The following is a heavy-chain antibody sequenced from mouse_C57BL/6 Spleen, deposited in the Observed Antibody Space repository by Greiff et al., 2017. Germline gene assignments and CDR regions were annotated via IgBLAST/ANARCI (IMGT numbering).Heavy chain of an antibody. Sequence: VKLVESDAELVKPGASVKISCKASGYTFTDHTIHWMKQRPEQGLEWIGYIYPRDGSTKYNEKFKGKATLTADKSSSTAYMQLNSLTSEDSAVYFCARDYYYGSFPHFDYWGQGTTLTVSS. J-gene: IGHJ2*01. CDR3: ARDYYYGSFPHFDY. CDR1: GYTFTDHT. V-gene: IGHV1-78*01. D-gene: IGHD1-1*01. CDR2: IYPRDGST.